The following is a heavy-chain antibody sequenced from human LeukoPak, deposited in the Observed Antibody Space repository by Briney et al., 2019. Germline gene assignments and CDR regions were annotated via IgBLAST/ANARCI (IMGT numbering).Heavy chain of an antibody. CDR1: GNYW. J-gene: IGHJ4*02. V-gene: IGHV3-74*01. D-gene: IGHD2/OR15-2a*01. CDR3: VSFYETY. CDR2: INSDGSWT. Sequence: GGYLILSCAASGNYWMHWVRQVPGKGLVWVSHINSDGSWTSYADSVKGRFTISKDNAKNTVYLQMNSLRAEDTAVYYCVSFYETYWGRGTLVTVSS.